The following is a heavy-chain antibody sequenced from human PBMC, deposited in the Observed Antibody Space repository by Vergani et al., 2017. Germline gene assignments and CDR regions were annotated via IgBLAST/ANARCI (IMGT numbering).Heavy chain of an antibody. Sequence: QVQLVESGGGVVQTGRSLRLSCAASGFTFNQYGMHWVRQAPGKGLEWVAVTWYDGNNKQYADSVKGRFTISRDNSKSTMYLQMNSLRDEDTGVYYCARDLRLLYNRFDPWGQGTLVTVSS. J-gene: IGHJ5*02. D-gene: IGHD1-14*01. CDR1: GFTFNQYG. V-gene: IGHV3-33*01. CDR3: ARDLRLLYNRFDP. CDR2: TWYDGNNK.